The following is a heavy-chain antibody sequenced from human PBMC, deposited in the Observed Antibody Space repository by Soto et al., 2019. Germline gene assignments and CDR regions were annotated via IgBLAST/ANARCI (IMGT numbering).Heavy chain of an antibody. J-gene: IGHJ4*02. CDR1: GYTFTAYW. Sequence: GESLKISCQSFGYTFTAYWIAWVRQMPGKGLEWMGIIFPADSEIRYSPSFRGHVTISADKSISTAYLQWSSLEASGTAMYYCARPLYPGYCTDGVCYSYDYWGQGTPVTVSS. CDR3: ARPLYPGYCTDGVCYSYDY. D-gene: IGHD2-8*01. V-gene: IGHV5-51*01. CDR2: IFPADSEI.